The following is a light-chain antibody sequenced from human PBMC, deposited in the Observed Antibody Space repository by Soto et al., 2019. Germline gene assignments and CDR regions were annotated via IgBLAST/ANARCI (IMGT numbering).Light chain of an antibody. J-gene: IGKJ4*01. CDR2: GAS. V-gene: IGKV3-20*01. Sequence: IVLTQSPGTLSLSPGERATLSCRASQSVYSDFLAWYQQKPGQAPRLLIYGASSRATGIPDRFSGSGSGTDFHLIISRLEPEEFRVYYCQQYGRSPLTFGGGTKVEIK. CDR3: QQYGRSPLT. CDR1: QSVYSDF.